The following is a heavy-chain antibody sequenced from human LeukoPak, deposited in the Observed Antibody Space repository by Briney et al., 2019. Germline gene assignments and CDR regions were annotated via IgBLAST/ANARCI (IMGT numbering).Heavy chain of an antibody. V-gene: IGHV3-30*02. CDR2: IRYDGSNK. J-gene: IGHJ6*03. CDR1: GFTFSSYG. CDR3: ARVSITGYYYYMDV. Sequence: GGSLRHSCAASGFTFSSYGMHWVRQAPGKGLEWVAFIRYDGSNKYYADSVKGRFTISRDNSKNTLYLQMNSLRAEDTAVYYCARVSITGYYYYMDVWGKGTTVTVSS. D-gene: IGHD3-16*01.